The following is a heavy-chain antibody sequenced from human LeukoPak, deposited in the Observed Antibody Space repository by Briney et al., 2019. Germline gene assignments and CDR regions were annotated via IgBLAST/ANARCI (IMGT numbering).Heavy chain of an antibody. CDR1: GYTFTSYG. Sequence: GESLKISCKGSGYTFTSYGISWVRQAPGQGLEWMGWISAYNGNTHYAQKLQGRVTMTTDTSTSTAYMELRSLRSDDTAVYYCARLSLFLDIVVVPAARDYYYGMDVWGQGTTVTVSS. CDR3: ARLSLFLDIVVVPAARDYYYGMDV. J-gene: IGHJ6*02. D-gene: IGHD2-2*03. V-gene: IGHV1-18*01. CDR2: ISAYNGNT.